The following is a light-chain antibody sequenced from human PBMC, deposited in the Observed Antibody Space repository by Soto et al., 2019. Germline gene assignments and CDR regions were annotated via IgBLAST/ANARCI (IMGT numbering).Light chain of an antibody. V-gene: IGLV2-14*01. CDR2: EVT. CDR1: SSDVGGYKY. Sequence: QSALTQPASVSGSPGQSITISCTGTSSDVGGYKYVSWYQHHPGKAPKLMIYEVTDRPSGVSNRFPGSKSGNTASLTISGLQAEDEADYYCSSYTRSNTLVFGGGTKLTVL. CDR3: SSYTRSNTLV. J-gene: IGLJ3*02.